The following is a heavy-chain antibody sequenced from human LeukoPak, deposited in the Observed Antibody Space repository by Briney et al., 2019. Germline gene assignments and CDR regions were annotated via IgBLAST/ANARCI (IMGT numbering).Heavy chain of an antibody. V-gene: IGHV3-23*01. D-gene: IGHD6-6*01. CDR3: ANWIGSSSRDY. CDR1: GFAFSTYA. CDR2: INSNGDEI. Sequence: PGWSLKLSCAASGFAFSTYAMTWVRQAPGKGLEWVSGINSNGDEIYYADSVRGRFTISRDNSNNALYLQMDSLRTEDTAVYYCANWIGSSSRDYWGQGTLVTVSS. J-gene: IGHJ4*02.